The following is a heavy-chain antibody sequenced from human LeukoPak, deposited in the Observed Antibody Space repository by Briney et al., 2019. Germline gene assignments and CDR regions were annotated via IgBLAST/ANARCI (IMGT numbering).Heavy chain of an antibody. CDR3: TRVGYIDEGIDY. CDR1: GFTFSDYA. CDR2: ISYDGSNK. Sequence: GGSLRLSCAASGFTFSDYAMHWVRQAPGKGLEWVAVISYDGSNKYCADSVKGRFTISRDNSKNTLYLQMNSLRAEDTAIYYCTRVGYIDEGIDYWGQGTLVTVSS. V-gene: IGHV3-30-3*01. J-gene: IGHJ4*02. D-gene: IGHD5-24*01.